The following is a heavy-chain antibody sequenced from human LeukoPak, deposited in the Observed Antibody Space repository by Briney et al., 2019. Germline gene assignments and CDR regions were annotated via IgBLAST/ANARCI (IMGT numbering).Heavy chain of an antibody. V-gene: IGHV4-59*01. CDR2: IYYSGST. CDR3: ARGERRYYYDSSGYYYC. CDR1: GGSISSYY. D-gene: IGHD3-22*01. Sequence: SETLSLTCTVSGGSISSYYWSWIRQPPGQGLEWIGYIYYSGSTNYNPSLKSRVTISVDTSKNQFSLKLSSVTAAGTAVYYCARGERRYYYDSSGYYYCWGQGTLVTVSS. J-gene: IGHJ4*02.